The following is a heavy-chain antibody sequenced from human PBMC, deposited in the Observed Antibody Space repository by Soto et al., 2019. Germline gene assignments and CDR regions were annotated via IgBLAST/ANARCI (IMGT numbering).Heavy chain of an antibody. V-gene: IGHV3-23*01. D-gene: IGHD6-6*01. CDR1: GFTFSSYA. CDR3: AKDEKGQLGPYYYGMDV. Sequence: PVGSLRLSCAASGFTFSSYAMSWVRQAPGKGLEWVSAISGSGGSTYYADSVKGRFTISRDNSKNTLYLQMNSLRAEDTAVYYCAKDEKGQLGPYYYGMDVWGQGTTVTVSS. J-gene: IGHJ6*02. CDR2: ISGSGGST.